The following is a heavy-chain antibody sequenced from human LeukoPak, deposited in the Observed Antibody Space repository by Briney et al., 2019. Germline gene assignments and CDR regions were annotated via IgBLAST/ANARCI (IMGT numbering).Heavy chain of an antibody. CDR1: GGSISSGGYY. D-gene: IGHD3-3*01. Sequence: KSSETLSLTCTVSGGSISSGGYYWSWIRQHPGKGLEWIGYIYYSGSTYYNPSLKSRVTISVDTSKNQFSLKLSSVTAADTAVYYCARVSHITIFGVADAFDIWGQGTMVTVSS. J-gene: IGHJ3*02. CDR2: IYYSGST. V-gene: IGHV4-31*03. CDR3: ARVSHITIFGVADAFDI.